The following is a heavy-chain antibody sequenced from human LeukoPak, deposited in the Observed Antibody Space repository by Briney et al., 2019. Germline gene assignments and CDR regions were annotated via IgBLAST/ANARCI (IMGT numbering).Heavy chain of an antibody. CDR3: ARGGGHPRTYYYDSSGYSPYYFDY. CDR2: INHSGST. V-gene: IGHV4-34*01. J-gene: IGHJ4*02. CDR1: GGSFSGYY. Sequence: SETLSLTCAVYGGSFSGYYWSWIRQPPGKGPEWIGVINHSGSTNYNPSLKSRVTISVDTSKNQFSLKLSSVTAADTAVYYCARGGGHPRTYYYDSSGYSPYYFDYWGQGTLVTVSS. D-gene: IGHD3-22*01.